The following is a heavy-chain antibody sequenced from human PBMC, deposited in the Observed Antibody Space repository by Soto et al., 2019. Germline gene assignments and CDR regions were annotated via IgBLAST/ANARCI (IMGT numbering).Heavy chain of an antibody. CDR2: INAGNGNT. D-gene: IGHD3-10*01. Sequence: QVQLVQSGAEVKKPGASVKVSCKASGYTFTSYAMHWVRQAPGQRLEWMGWINAGNGNTKYSQKFQGRVTITRDTSASTAYMELSGPRSEDTAVYSCVRDLGFGLSDYWGQGTLVTVSS. CDR1: GYTFTSYA. CDR3: VRDLGFGLSDY. V-gene: IGHV1-3*01. J-gene: IGHJ4*02.